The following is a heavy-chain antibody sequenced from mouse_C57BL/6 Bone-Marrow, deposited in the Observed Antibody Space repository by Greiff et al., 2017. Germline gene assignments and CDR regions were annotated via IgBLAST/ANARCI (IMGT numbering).Heavy chain of an antibody. Sequence: QVQLQQPGAELVRPGSSVKLSCKASGYTFTSYWMDWVKQRPGQGLEWIGNIYPSDSETHYNQKFKDKATLTVDKSSSTAYMQLSSLTSEDSAVYYCARSGDDHWYFDVWGTGTTVTVSS. V-gene: IGHV1-61*01. D-gene: IGHD3-1*01. CDR2: IYPSDSET. CDR1: GYTFTSYW. CDR3: ARSGDDHWYFDV. J-gene: IGHJ1*03.